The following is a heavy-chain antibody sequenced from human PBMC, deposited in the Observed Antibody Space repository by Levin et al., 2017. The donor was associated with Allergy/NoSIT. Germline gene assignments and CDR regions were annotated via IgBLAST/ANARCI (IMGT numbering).Heavy chain of an antibody. V-gene: IGHV5-51*01. Sequence: KVSCKGSGYSFTNSWIGWVRQMPGKGLEWMGIIYPSDSDTRYSPSFQGQVTISADKSLSTAYLQWSSLKASDTAMYYCARQGKIAARENYFDYWGQGTLVTVSS. D-gene: IGHD6-6*01. CDR3: ARQGKIAARENYFDY. CDR1: GYSFTNSW. J-gene: IGHJ4*02. CDR2: IYPSDSDT.